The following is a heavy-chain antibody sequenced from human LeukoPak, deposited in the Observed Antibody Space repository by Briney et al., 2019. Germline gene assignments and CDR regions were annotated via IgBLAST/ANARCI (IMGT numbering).Heavy chain of an antibody. CDR2: IYYSGTT. V-gene: IGHV4-31*03. CDR3: AKDSSGYGDFDH. D-gene: IGHD6-19*01. CDR1: GGSISSGSYY. J-gene: IGHJ4*02. Sequence: SSQTLSLTCTVSGGSISSGSYYWSWIRQDPGKGLEWIGYIYYSGTTCYNPSLKSRVTISVDTSKNQFSLKVNSVTAADTAVYYCAKDSSGYGDFDHWGQGALVTVSS.